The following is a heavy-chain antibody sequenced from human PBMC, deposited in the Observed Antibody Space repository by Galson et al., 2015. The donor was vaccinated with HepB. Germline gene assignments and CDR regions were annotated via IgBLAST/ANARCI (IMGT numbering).Heavy chain of an antibody. V-gene: IGHV7-4-1*02. CDR1: GYTFTSYA. D-gene: IGHD5-18*01. J-gene: IGHJ6*02. CDR3: ARRWWIQLWESTYGMDV. Sequence: QSGAEVKKPGAPVKVSCKASGYTFTSYAMNWVRQAPGQGLEWMGWINTNTGNPTYAQGFTGRFVFSLDTSVSTAYLQISSLKAEDTAVYYCARRWWIQLWESTYGMDVWGQGTTVTVSS. CDR2: INTNTGNP.